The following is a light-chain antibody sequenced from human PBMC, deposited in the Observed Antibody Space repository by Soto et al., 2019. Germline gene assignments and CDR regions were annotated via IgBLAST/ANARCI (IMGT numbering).Light chain of an antibody. J-gene: IGKJ1*01. CDR2: EAS. CDR1: QSVSSY. V-gene: IGKV3-11*01. Sequence: EILLTQSPATLSLSPGERATLSCRASQSVSSYLAWYQQKPGKAPRLLSYEASTRATGIPARLSGGGSGTDFTITISSIEHEDFAVYYCQQYNNWPRTFGQETKVDIK. CDR3: QQYNNWPRT.